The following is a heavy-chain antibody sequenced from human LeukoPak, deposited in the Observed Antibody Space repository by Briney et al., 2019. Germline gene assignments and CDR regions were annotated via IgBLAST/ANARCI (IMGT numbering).Heavy chain of an antibody. Sequence: GGSLRLSCAASGFTFCSYWMHWARQAPGKGLVWVSRINSDGGTTSYADSVKGRFTISRAKTTTYLELQMNSLRAEDTALYYCARDLYCTNGVCFPADYWGQGTLVTVSS. V-gene: IGHV3-74*01. CDR2: INSDGGTT. CDR1: GFTFCSYW. J-gene: IGHJ4*02. D-gene: IGHD2-8*01. CDR3: ARDLYCTNGVCFPADY.